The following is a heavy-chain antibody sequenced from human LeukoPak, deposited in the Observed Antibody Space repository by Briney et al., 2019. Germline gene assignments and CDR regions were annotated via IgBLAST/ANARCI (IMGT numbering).Heavy chain of an antibody. D-gene: IGHD3-22*01. CDR3: AKGYYYDSRGYPGEREYYFDY. Sequence: PGRSLRLSCAASGFTFSSFDMHWVRQASGKGLEWVAVISYDGSNNYYADSVKGRFTISRDNSKNTLYLQMHSLRAEDTAVYYCAKGYYYDSRGYPGEREYYFDYWGQGTLVTVSS. CDR2: ISYDGSNN. CDR1: GFTFSSFD. V-gene: IGHV3-30*18. J-gene: IGHJ4*02.